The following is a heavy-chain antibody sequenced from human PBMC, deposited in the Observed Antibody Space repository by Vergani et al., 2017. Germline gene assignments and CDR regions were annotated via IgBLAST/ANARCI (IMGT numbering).Heavy chain of an antibody. V-gene: IGHV3-15*07. Sequence: EVQLVESGGGIVKPGGSLRLSCVASGFSFRNAWMNWVRRTLGKGLEWVGRIKSTFDRGTTDYAAAVKGRFTISRDDSKNTLFLQMNGLKTEDIGVYYFTTDXRYGGDGSCYWLRDHHYYGMDVWGQGTTVTVSS. D-gene: IGHD4-23*01. CDR1: GFSFRNAW. CDR3: TTDXRYGGDGSCYWLRDHHYYGMDV. CDR2: IKSTFDRGTT. J-gene: IGHJ6*02.